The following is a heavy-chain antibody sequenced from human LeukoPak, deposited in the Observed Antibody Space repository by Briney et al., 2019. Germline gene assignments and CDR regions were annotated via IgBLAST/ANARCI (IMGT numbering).Heavy chain of an antibody. Sequence: PSETLSLTCTVSSGSISSYYWSWIRQPAGKGLEWIGRIYTSGSTNYNPSLKSRVTMSVDTSKNQFSLKLSSVTAADTAVYYCARGPNEYSSSYPLDYWGQGTLVTVSS. J-gene: IGHJ4*02. V-gene: IGHV4-4*07. CDR3: ARGPNEYSSSYPLDY. CDR1: SGSISSYY. CDR2: IYTSGST. D-gene: IGHD6-6*01.